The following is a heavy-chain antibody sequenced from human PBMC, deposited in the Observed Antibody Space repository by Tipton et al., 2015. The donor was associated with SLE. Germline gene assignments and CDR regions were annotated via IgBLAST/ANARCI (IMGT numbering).Heavy chain of an antibody. D-gene: IGHD1-26*01. V-gene: IGHV4-59*12. CDR2: IYDSGST. J-gene: IGHJ1*01. CDR1: GGSISSYY. Sequence: TLSLTCTVSGGSISSYYWNWIRQTPGKGLEWIGYIYDSGSTNYNSSLESRVTISVDTSKEQFSLNLKSVTAADTAVYYCARDRMNSGSSQYFHPWGQGTLVTVSS. CDR3: ARDRMNSGSSQYFHP.